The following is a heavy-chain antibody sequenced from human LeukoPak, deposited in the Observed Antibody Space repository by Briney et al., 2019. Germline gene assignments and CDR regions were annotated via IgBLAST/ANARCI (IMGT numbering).Heavy chain of an antibody. Sequence: ETLSLTSAVAGGSISSSSRWSWVRQAQGKGLVWVSRINSDGSSTSYADSVKGRFTISRDNAKNTLYLQMNSLRAEDTAVYYCARGMEILRYFDWLSSQYYFDYWGQGTLVTVSS. CDR2: INSDGSST. J-gene: IGHJ4*02. CDR1: GGSISSSSR. V-gene: IGHV3-74*01. CDR3: ARGMEILRYFDWLSSQYYFDY. D-gene: IGHD3-9*01.